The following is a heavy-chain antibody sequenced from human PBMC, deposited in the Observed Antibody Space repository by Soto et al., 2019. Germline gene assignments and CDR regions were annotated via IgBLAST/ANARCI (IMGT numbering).Heavy chain of an antibody. J-gene: IGHJ4*02. CDR2: IYPSDSDT. Sequence: PGESLKISFKGSGYNFAGYWIAWVRQMPGKGLELMGIIYPSDSDTRYRPSFQGQVTISADKSISSAYLQWSSLRASDTAMYYCARGGVSTRTFDYWGQGTPVTVS. CDR1: GYNFAGYW. D-gene: IGHD3-3*01. V-gene: IGHV5-51*01. CDR3: ARGGVSTRTFDY.